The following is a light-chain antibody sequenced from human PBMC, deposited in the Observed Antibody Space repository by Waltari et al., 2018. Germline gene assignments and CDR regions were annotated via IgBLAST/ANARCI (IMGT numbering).Light chain of an antibody. Sequence: SYVLTPPPSVSVAPGETASLTCGGNNIESKSVHWYRQRPGQAPVLVISYDSDRPSGIPDRLSGSNSGNTATLTISRVEAGDEADYYCQVWDANTDPGVFGTGTEVTVL. CDR1: NIESKS. CDR2: YDS. J-gene: IGLJ1*01. CDR3: QVWDANTDPGV. V-gene: IGLV3-21*01.